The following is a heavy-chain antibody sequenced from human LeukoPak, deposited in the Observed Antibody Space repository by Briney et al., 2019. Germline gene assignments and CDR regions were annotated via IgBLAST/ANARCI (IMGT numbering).Heavy chain of an antibody. J-gene: IGHJ6*02. Sequence: SETLSLTCTVSGGSISSYYGSWIRQPPGKGPEWIGYIYYSGSTGYNPSLKSRVTISVDTSKNQFSLKLSSVTAADTAVYYCARSYDSRGYYYYGMDVWGQGTTVTVSS. CDR2: IYYSGST. V-gene: IGHV4-59*01. D-gene: IGHD3-22*01. CDR3: ARSYDSRGYYYYGMDV. CDR1: GGSISSYY.